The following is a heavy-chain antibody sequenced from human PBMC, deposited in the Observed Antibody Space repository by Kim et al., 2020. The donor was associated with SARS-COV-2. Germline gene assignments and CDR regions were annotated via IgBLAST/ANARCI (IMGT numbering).Heavy chain of an antibody. CDR2: IYNTGST. V-gene: IGHV4-30-2*01. Sequence: SETLSLTCAVSGDSISSCDYSWNWNRPPPGLGLVWIVYIYNTGSTYYNPSLKSRVTISVDRTNNQFSLKLSTVTAAAAAVYYCARRKVVSTGCWRRGM. CDR3: ARRKVVSTGCWRRGM. J-gene: IGHJ6*01. D-gene: IGHD3-9*01. CDR1: GDSISSCDYS.